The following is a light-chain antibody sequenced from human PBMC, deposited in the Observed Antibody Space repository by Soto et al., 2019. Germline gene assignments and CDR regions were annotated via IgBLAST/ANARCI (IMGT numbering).Light chain of an antibody. CDR1: QSISSRY. V-gene: IGKV3-20*01. Sequence: EIVLTQSPGTLSLSPGERATLSCRASQSISSRYLAWYQQKPGQAPRVLIYGTSSRATGIPDRFSGSGSGTDFTLTISSLEPEDFAVYFCQQSSTSLPSTLGHGTKVEIK. CDR2: GTS. J-gene: IGKJ1*01. CDR3: QQSSTSLPST.